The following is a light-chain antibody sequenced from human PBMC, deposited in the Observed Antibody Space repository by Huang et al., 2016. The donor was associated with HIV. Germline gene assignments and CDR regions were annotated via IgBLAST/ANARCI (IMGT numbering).Light chain of an antibody. J-gene: IGKJ1*01. V-gene: IGKV1-5*03. CDR3: QQYNSYPAT. CDR2: KSS. CDR1: QSISSW. Sequence: DIQMTQSPSTLSASVGDRVTITCRAGQSISSWLAWYQQKPGKAPKLLIYKSSSLESGVPSRFSGSGAGTEFTLTSSSLQPDDLATYYCQQYNSYPATFGQGTKVEIK.